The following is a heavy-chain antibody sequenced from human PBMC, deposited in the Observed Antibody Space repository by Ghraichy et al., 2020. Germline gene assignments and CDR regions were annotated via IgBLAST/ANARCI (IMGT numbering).Heavy chain of an antibody. CDR2: IWYDGTNK. D-gene: IGHD1-1*01. Sequence: GESLILSCAASGFTFSSFAMHWVRQAPGKGLEWVAVIWYDGTNKYYADSVKGRFTISRDNSKNTLYLQMNSLRAEDTAVYYCAKETEFFDYWGQGTLVTVSS. CDR3: AKETEFFDY. V-gene: IGHV3-33*06. J-gene: IGHJ4*02. CDR1: GFTFSSFA.